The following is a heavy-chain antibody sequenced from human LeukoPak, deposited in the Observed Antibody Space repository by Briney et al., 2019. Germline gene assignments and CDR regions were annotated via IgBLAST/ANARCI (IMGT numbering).Heavy chain of an antibody. J-gene: IGHJ4*02. CDR2: ISYDGSNK. Sequence: GGSLRLSCAASGFTFSSYGMHWVRQAPGKGLEWVAVISYDGSNKYYADSVKGRFTITRDNSKNTLYLQMNSLRAEDTAVYYCAKASGLAAAGNFDYWGQGTLVTVSS. D-gene: IGHD6-13*01. CDR1: GFTFSSYG. CDR3: AKASGLAAAGNFDY. V-gene: IGHV3-30*18.